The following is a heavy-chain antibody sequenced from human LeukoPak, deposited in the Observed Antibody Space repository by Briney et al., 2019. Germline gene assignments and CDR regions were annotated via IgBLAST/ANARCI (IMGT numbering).Heavy chain of an antibody. CDR2: ISSSGNTI. Sequence: GGSLRLSCAASGLTFSDYYMSWIRQAPGKGLEWVSYISSSGNTIYYADSVKGRFTISRDNAKNSLDLQMNSLRAEDTAVYYCARDAYYYDSSGYYVYWGQGTLVTVSS. J-gene: IGHJ4*02. D-gene: IGHD3-22*01. CDR1: GLTFSDYY. CDR3: ARDAYYYDSSGYYVY. V-gene: IGHV3-11*04.